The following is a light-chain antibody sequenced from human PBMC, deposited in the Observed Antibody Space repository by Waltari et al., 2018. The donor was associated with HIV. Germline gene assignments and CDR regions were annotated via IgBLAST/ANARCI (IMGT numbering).Light chain of an antibody. V-gene: IGLV2-23*02. Sequence: QSALTQPASVSGSPGQSITISCIGTSSDVGNYNLVSWYQQKPGKAPKLMIYAVSKRPSGVSHRYSGSKSGNTASLTISGLQADDEADYYCCSYATSSTSLYVFGTGTKVTVL. CDR2: AVS. CDR1: SSDVGNYNL. CDR3: CSYATSSTSLYV. J-gene: IGLJ1*01.